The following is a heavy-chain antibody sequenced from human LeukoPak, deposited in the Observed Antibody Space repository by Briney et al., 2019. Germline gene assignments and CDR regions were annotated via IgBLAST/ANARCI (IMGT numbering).Heavy chain of an antibody. CDR1: GFTFSSYG. CDR3: AKSANYYDSSGYWFDP. Sequence: GSLRLSCAGSGFTFSSYGMSWVRQAPGKGLEWVSGISGSGGSTYYADSVNGRFTISRDNSKNTLYLQMNSLRAEDTVVYYCAKSANYYDSSGYWFDPWGQGTLVTVSS. D-gene: IGHD3-22*01. J-gene: IGHJ5*02. V-gene: IGHV3-23*01. CDR2: ISGSGGST.